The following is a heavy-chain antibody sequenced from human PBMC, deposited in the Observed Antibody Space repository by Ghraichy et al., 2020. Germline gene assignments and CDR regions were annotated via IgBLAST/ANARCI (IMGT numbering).Heavy chain of an antibody. J-gene: IGHJ5*02. V-gene: IGHV1-2*02. CDR3: AISGQGDCSGGSCLKGQYNWFDP. Sequence: ASVKVSCKASGYTFTGYYMHWVRQAPGQGLEWMGWINPNSGGTNYAQKFQGRVTMTRDTSISTAYMELSRLRSDDTAVYYCAISGQGDCSGGSCLKGQYNWFDPWGQGTLVTVSS. CDR1: GYTFTGYY. CDR2: INPNSGGT. D-gene: IGHD2-15*01.